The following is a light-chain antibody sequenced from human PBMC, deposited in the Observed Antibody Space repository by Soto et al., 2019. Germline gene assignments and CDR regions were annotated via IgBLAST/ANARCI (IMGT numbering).Light chain of an antibody. CDR1: SSNIGAGYE. CDR3: QSYDSSLSALYV. Sequence: QSVLTQPPSVSVAPGQRVTISCTGSSSNIGAGYEVHWYQQLPGTAPKLLIYRNNNRPSGVPDRFSGSKSGSSASLAITGLQAEDEADYYCQSYDSSLSALYVFGTGTKVTVL. J-gene: IGLJ1*01. CDR2: RNN. V-gene: IGLV1-40*01.